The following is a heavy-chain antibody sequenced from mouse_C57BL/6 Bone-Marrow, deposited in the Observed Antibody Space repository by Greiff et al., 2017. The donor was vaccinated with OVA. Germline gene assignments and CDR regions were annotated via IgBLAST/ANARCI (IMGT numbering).Heavy chain of an antibody. J-gene: IGHJ2*01. V-gene: IGHV5-16*01. D-gene: IGHD4-1*01. CDR1: GFTFSDYY. CDR3: ARDPLTGTLDY. CDR2: INYDGSST. Sequence: VESEGGLVQPGSSMKLSCTASGFTFSDYYMAWVRQVPEKGLEWVANINYDGSSTYYLDSLKSRFIISRDNAKNILYLQMSSLKSEDTATYYCARDPLTGTLDYWGQGTTLTVSS.